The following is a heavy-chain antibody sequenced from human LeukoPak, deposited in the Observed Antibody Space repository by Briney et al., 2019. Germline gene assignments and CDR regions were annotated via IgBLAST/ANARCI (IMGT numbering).Heavy chain of an antibody. CDR2: ISGSGGST. J-gene: IGHJ4*02. D-gene: IGHD3-22*01. CDR1: GFTFSSYA. CDR3: AKDGESSGYYYGEVDY. V-gene: IGHV3-23*01. Sequence: QTGGSLRLSCAASGFTFSSYAMSWVRQAPGKGLEWVSAISGSGGSTYYADSVKGRFTISRDNSKNTLYLQMNSLRAEDTAVYYCAKDGESSGYYYGEVDYWGQGTLVTVSS.